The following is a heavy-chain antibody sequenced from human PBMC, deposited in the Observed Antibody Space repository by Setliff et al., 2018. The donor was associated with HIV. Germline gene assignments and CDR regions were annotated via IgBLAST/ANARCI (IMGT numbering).Heavy chain of an antibody. Sequence: ASVKVSCKASGYTFTSYFIHWVRQAPGQGLEWMGQINPNRGDTKSHHKFADRLVMSRDTSLTTVYMELTSLRSDDTAVYYCARVSSFNKIIREAFDIWGQGTLVTVSS. D-gene: IGHD3-10*01. CDR2: INPNRGDT. CDR1: GYTFTSYF. V-gene: IGHV1-2*06. CDR3: ARVSSFNKIIREAFDI. J-gene: IGHJ3*02.